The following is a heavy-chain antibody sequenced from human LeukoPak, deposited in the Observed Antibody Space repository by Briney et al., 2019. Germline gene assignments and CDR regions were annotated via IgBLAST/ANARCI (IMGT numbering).Heavy chain of an antibody. J-gene: IGHJ4*02. Sequence: GGSLRLSCAASGFIFRNYVMHWVRQAPGKGLECVATISYDGNNKYCADSVKGRLTISRDNSENTLYLQVNSLRDDDTAVYYCTRDSYGSDYWGQGTLVTVSS. CDR3: TRDSYGSDY. CDR1: GFIFRNYV. D-gene: IGHD4-17*01. V-gene: IGHV3-30-3*01. CDR2: ISYDGNNK.